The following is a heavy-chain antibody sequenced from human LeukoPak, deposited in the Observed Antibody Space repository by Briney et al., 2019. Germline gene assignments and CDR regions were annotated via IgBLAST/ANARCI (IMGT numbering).Heavy chain of an antibody. CDR2: IYHSGST. Sequence: SQTLSLTCAASGGSISSGGYSWSWIRQPPGKGLEWIGYIYHSGSTYYNPSLKSRVTISVDRSKNQFSLKLSSVTAADTAVYYCARDLDDYGGNSGAFDIWGQGTMVTVSS. J-gene: IGHJ3*02. CDR1: GGSISSGGYS. D-gene: IGHD4-23*01. CDR3: ARDLDDYGGNSGAFDI. V-gene: IGHV4-30-2*01.